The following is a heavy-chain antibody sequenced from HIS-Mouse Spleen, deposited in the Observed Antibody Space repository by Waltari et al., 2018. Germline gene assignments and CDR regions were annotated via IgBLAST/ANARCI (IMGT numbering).Heavy chain of an antibody. J-gene: IGHJ6*02. D-gene: IGHD5-12*01. CDR2: IYYSGRT. CDR1: GGSISSSSYY. V-gene: IGHV4-39*07. Sequence: QLQLQESGPGLVKPSETLSLTCTVSGGSISSSSYYWGWIRQPPGKGLEWIGSIYYSGRTYYNPYLKVRVTISVDTSKHQFSLRLSSVTAADTAVYYCASLLGYDYYYYYGMDVWGQGTTVTVSS. CDR3: ASLLGYDYYYYYGMDV.